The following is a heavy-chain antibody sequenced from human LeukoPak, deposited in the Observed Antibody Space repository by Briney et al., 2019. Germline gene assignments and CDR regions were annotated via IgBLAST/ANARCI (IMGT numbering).Heavy chain of an antibody. CDR3: ARVGSSWYEIFDY. J-gene: IGHJ4*02. CDR1: GGSISSYY. Sequence: SETLSLTCTVSGGSISSYYWSWIRQPPGKGLEWIGYIYYSGSTNYNPSLKSRVTISVNTSKNQFSLKLSSVTAADTAVYYCARVGSSWYEIFDYWGQGTLVTVSS. CDR2: IYYSGST. V-gene: IGHV4-59*12. D-gene: IGHD6-13*01.